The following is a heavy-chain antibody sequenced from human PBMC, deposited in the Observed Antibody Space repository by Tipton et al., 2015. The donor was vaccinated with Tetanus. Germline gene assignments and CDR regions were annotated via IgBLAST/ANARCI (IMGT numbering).Heavy chain of an antibody. CDR2: ISYGARST. Sequence: SLRLSCVASGFNFSNYAMSWVRQAPGRGLEWFSTISYGARSTYTADSVKDRFIISRDDSKNTLFLQMNSLRAEDTAVYYCTKSRLAVAAEDDSWGQGTLVTVSS. CDR3: TKSRLAVAAEDDS. D-gene: IGHD2-15*01. CDR1: GFNFSNYA. V-gene: IGHV3-23*01. J-gene: IGHJ5*01.